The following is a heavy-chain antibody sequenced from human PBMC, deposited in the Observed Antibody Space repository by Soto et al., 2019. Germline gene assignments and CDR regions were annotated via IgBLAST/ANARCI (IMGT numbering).Heavy chain of an antibody. J-gene: IGHJ4*02. V-gene: IGHV3-30*18. CDR2: ISYDGSKN. CDR1: GFTFSSYG. D-gene: IGHD2-15*01. CDR3: AKDGPRYCGGGSCYPLDY. Sequence: GGSLRLSCAASGFTFSSYGMHWVRQAPGKGLEWVAVISYDGSKNYYADSVKGRFTISRDNSKNTLYLQMNSLRAEDTAVYCCAKDGPRYCGGGSCYPLDYWGQGTLVTVSS.